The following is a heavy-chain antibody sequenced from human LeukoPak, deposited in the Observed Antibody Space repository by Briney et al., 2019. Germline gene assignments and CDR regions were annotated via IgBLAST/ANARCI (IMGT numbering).Heavy chain of an antibody. Sequence: GGSLRLSCAASGFTFSSYGMHWVRQAPGKGLEWVAVISYDGSNKYYADSVKGRFTISRDNSKNALYLQMNSLRAEDTGVYYCAKDHYWSIDYWGRGTLVTVSS. V-gene: IGHV3-30*18. D-gene: IGHD3-3*01. CDR2: ISYDGSNK. J-gene: IGHJ4*02. CDR1: GFTFSSYG. CDR3: AKDHYWSIDY.